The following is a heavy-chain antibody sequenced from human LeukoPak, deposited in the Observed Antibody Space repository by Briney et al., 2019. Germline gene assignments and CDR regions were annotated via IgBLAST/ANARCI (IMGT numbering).Heavy chain of an antibody. CDR2: IIPIFGTA. D-gene: IGHD6-6*01. CDR3: ARWERHSSSLWYYFDY. Sequence: SVEVSCKASGGTFSSYAISWVRQAPGQGLEWMGGIIPIFGTANYAQKFQGRVTITTDESTSTAYMELSSLRSEDTAVYYCARWERHSSSLWYYFDYWGQGTLVTVSS. J-gene: IGHJ4*02. V-gene: IGHV1-69*05. CDR1: GGTFSSYA.